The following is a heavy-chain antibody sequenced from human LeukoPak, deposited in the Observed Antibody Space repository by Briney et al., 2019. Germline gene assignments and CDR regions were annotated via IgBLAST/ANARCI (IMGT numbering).Heavy chain of an antibody. V-gene: IGHV5-51*01. J-gene: IGHJ1*01. CDR2: IYPGDSDT. CDR1: GYSFTSYW. CDR3: ARPLPAYCGGDCYPEYFQH. Sequence: GESLKISCKGSGYSFTSYWIGWVRQMPGKGLEWMGVIYPGDSDTRYSPSFQGQVTISADKSISTAYLQWSSLKASDTAMYYCARPLPAYCGGDCYPEYFQHWGQGTLVTVS. D-gene: IGHD2-21*02.